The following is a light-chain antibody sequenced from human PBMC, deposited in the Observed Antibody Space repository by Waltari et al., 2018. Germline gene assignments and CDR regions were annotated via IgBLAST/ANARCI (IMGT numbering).Light chain of an antibody. CDR1: SSDVGGYNY. V-gene: IGLV2-8*01. J-gene: IGLJ3*02. Sequence: QSALTQPPSASGSPGQSVTISCTGTSSDVGGYNYVSWSQQHPGKAPQFTCHEVSKRPSRVPDRFSGSKSGNTAFLTVSGLQADDEADYYCSSYAGSDNWVFGGGTKLTVL. CDR3: SSYAGSDNWV. CDR2: EVS.